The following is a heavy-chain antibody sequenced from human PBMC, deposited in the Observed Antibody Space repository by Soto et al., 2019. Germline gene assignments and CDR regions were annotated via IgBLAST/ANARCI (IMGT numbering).Heavy chain of an antibody. D-gene: IGHD1-26*01. CDR3: TTVIPKVQWELGX. CDR1: GFTFSNAW. V-gene: IGHV3-15*05. J-gene: IGHJ5*02. CDR2: IKSKSDGGTR. Sequence: PGEALKISWAASGFTFSNAWMSWVRQAPGKGVELVGSIKSKSDGGTRYYAGPVKGRFTISRDDPKNTLYVQMKSLKTEDTAVYYCTTVIPKVQWELGXWGQGTLVTVSX.